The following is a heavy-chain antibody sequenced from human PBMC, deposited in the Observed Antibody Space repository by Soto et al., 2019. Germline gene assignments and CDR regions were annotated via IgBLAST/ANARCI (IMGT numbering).Heavy chain of an antibody. V-gene: IGHV3-11*06. CDR2: SSNSGTFA. CDR1: GFTFSYYC. Sequence: GGSRRRSWAASGFTFSYYCMSWVGQAPGRGLEWISYSSNSGTFARYATSVKGRFSISRDNANNSLYLEMNSLRVEDTAVYYCARSGDNFNVLDYWGQGTPVTVSS. CDR3: ARSGDNFNVLDY. D-gene: IGHD1-1*01. J-gene: IGHJ4*02.